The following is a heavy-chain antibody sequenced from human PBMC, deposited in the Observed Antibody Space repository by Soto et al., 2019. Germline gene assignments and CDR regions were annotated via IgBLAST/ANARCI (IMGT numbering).Heavy chain of an antibody. CDR3: ASGFCRGGTCNRHLES. J-gene: IGHJ5*02. V-gene: IGHV3-66*01. Sequence: EVELVESGGSWVYPGGSLRLSCAAPDFIFGRNFMTWVRQAPGRGLECVAEIYSGGNTHHADSVKGRFTISRDTSKNTLYLQMNSLRVEDTALYYCASGFCRGGTCNRHLESWGQGTLVTVSS. D-gene: IGHD1-1*01. CDR1: DFIFGRNF. CDR2: IYSGGNT.